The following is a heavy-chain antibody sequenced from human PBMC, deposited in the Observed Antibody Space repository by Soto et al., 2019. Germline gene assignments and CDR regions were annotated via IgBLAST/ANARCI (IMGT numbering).Heavy chain of an antibody. J-gene: IGHJ6*02. D-gene: IGHD5-18*01. CDR2: IYYSGST. Sequence: PSETLSLTCTVSGGSISSGGYYWSWIRQHPGKGLEWIGYIYYSGSTYYNPSLKSRVTISVDTSKNQFSLKLSSVTAADTAVYYCARDILPRRGYRYGYYGMDVWGQGTTVTVSS. CDR3: ARDILPRRGYRYGYYGMDV. V-gene: IGHV4-31*03. CDR1: GGSISSGGYY.